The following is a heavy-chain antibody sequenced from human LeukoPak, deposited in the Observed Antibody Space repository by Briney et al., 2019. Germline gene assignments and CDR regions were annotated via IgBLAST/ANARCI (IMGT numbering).Heavy chain of an antibody. CDR3: TRSNYLYYYFYYMDV. V-gene: IGHV3-73*01. CDR2: IRDKANTYAT. J-gene: IGHJ6*03. Sequence: PGGSLRLSCAASGFTFSGSAMHWVRQASGKGLEWVGRIRDKANTYATAYAASVKGRFTISRDDLKNTVYLQMKSLKTENTAVYYCTRSNYLYYYFYYMDVWGKGTTVTVSS. D-gene: IGHD1-1*01. CDR1: GFTFSGSA.